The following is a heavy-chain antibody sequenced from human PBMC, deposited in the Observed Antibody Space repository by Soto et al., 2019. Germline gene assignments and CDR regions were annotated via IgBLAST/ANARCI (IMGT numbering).Heavy chain of an antibody. CDR2: INHSGST. J-gene: IGHJ4*02. D-gene: IGHD2-2*01. V-gene: IGHV4-34*01. CDR1: GGSVSGYY. CDR3: ARGPGLGYCSSTSCYSRAGIAAAGTNFDY. Sequence: PSETLSLTCAVYGGSVSGYYWSWIRQPPGKGLEWIGEINHSGSTNYNPSLKSRVTISVDTSKNQFSLKLSSVTAADTAVYYCARGPGLGYCSSTSCYSRAGIAAAGTNFDYWGQGTLVTVSS.